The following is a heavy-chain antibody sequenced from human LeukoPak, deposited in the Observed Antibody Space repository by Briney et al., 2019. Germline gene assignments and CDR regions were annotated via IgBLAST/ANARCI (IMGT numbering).Heavy chain of an antibody. CDR3: ATELWIQLWPPPFAY. V-gene: IGHV1-24*01. CDR2: FDPEDSET. CDR1: GYTLTELS. J-gene: IGHJ4*02. Sequence: ASVKVSCKVSGYTLTELSMHWVRQAPGKGLEWMGGFDPEDSETIYAQKFQGRVTMTEDTSTDTAYMELSSLRSEDTAVYYCATELWIQLWPPPFAYWGQGTLVTVSS. D-gene: IGHD5-18*01.